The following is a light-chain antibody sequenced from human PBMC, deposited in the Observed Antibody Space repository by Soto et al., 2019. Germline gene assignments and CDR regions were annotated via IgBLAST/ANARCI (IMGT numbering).Light chain of an antibody. CDR2: KVS. V-gene: IGKV2-30*02. CDR3: MQGTHWPTWT. J-gene: IGKJ1*01. CDR1: RSLVHTDGVTY. Sequence: EVVLTHSPPSLPVTLGQPPSISCRSGRSLVHTDGVTYLTCFQQRPGQPPSGLIYKVSNRDSGDPDRFSGSGSGTDFTLKISRVEAEDIGVYYCMQGTHWPTWTFGQGSKVEIK.